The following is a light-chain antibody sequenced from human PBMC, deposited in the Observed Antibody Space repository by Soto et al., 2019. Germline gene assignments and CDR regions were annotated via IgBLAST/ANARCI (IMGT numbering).Light chain of an antibody. CDR1: SSNIGAGYN. Sequence: QAVVTQPPSVSGASGQRVTISCTGSSSNIGAGYNVHWYQQLPGTAPKLLIYGNNNRPSGVPDRFSGSKSGTSASLAITGLQSEDEADYYCQSYDSSLSGVLFGGGTKVTVL. CDR2: GNN. CDR3: QSYDSSLSGVL. V-gene: IGLV1-40*01. J-gene: IGLJ2*01.